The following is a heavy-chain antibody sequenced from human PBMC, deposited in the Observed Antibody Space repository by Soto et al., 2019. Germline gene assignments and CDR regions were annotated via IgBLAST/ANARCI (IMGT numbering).Heavy chain of an antibody. V-gene: IGHV3-30-3*01. CDR1: GFTFSSYA. CDR2: ISYDGSNK. Sequence: GGSLRLSCAAPGFTFSSYAMHWVRQAPGKGLEWVAVISYDGSNKYYADSVKGRFTISRDNSKNTLYLQMNSLRAEDTAVYYCARDYEPLQLWSQFDPWGQGTLVTVSS. D-gene: IGHD5-18*01. J-gene: IGHJ5*02. CDR3: ARDYEPLQLWSQFDP.